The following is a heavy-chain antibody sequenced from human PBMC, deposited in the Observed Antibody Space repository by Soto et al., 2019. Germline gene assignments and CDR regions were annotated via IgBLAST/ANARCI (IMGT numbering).Heavy chain of an antibody. D-gene: IGHD3-16*02. J-gene: IGHJ4*02. CDR3: VRGRVMITFGVVIVIDY. V-gene: IGHV1-8*01. Sequence: ASVKVSCKASGYTFTSYDINWVRQATGQGLEWMGWINPNTGYTDYAQKFQDRVTMTGSTSITTAYMELSSLRSEDTAVYYCVRGRVMITFGVVIVIDYWGQGSPVTSPQ. CDR2: INPNTGYT. CDR1: GYTFTSYD.